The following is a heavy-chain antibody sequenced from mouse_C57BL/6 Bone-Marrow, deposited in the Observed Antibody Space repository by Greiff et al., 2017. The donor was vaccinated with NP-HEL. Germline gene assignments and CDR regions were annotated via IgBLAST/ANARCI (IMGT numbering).Heavy chain of an antibody. J-gene: IGHJ1*03. Sequence: EVHLVESGGGLVQPGGSLKLSCAASGFTFSDYGMAWVRQAPRKGPEWVAFISNLAYSIYYADTVTGRFTISRENAKNTLYLEMSSLRSEDTAMYYCARRGNYSDWYFDVWGTGTTVTVSS. V-gene: IGHV5-15*01. CDR1: GFTFSDYG. D-gene: IGHD2-1*01. CDR3: ARRGNYSDWYFDV. CDR2: ISNLAYSI.